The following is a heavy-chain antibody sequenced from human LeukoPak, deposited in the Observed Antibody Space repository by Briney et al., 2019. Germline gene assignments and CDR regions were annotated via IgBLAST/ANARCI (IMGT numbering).Heavy chain of an antibody. CDR3: ARDVWELPSGNYFDY. CDR2: ISAYNDNT. CDR1: GYTFSSYY. V-gene: IGHV1-18*01. Sequence: GAAVTVSCKACGYTFSSYYFNWGRQAPGQGLEWMGGISAYNDNTNYSQKLPHRVTMTTDTSTSTAYMELRSLRSDDTAVYYCARDVWELPSGNYFDYWGQGTLVTVSS. D-gene: IGHD1-26*01. J-gene: IGHJ4*02.